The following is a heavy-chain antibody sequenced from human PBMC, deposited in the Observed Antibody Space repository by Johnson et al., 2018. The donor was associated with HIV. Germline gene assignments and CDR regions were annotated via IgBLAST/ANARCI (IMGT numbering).Heavy chain of an antibody. CDR2: TRYDGSNK. J-gene: IGHJ3*02. Sequence: QVQLVESGGGVVQPGGSLRLSCAASGFTFSSYGMHWVRQAPGKGLEWVAFTRYDGSNKYYADSVKGRFPISRDNSKNTLYLQMNSLRAEDTAVYYCAREGGIAAAGTDAFDIWGQGTMVTVSS. D-gene: IGHD6-13*01. CDR3: AREGGIAAAGTDAFDI. CDR1: GFTFSSYG. V-gene: IGHV3-30*02.